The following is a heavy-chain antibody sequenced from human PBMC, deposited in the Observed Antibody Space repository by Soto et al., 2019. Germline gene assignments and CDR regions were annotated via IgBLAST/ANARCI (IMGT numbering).Heavy chain of an antibody. CDR3: ARSRSGAVPDSLGF. V-gene: IGHV3-30-3*01. CDR1: GFSFSRFA. D-gene: IGHD3-10*01. CDR2: ISKDGSVI. Sequence: GGSLRLSCAASGFSFSRFAIHWVRQAPGKGLEWVAVISKDGSVIYYADSVKGRFTISRDNSKSSLFLQVNSLTSEDTAVYHCARSRSGAVPDSLGFWGQGTLVTVSS. J-gene: IGHJ4*02.